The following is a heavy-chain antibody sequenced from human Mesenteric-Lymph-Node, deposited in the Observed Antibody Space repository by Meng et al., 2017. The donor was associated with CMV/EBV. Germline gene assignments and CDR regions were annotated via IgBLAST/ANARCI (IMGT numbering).Heavy chain of an antibody. J-gene: IGHJ4*02. CDR2: FYSGASI. Sequence: GESLKISCAASGFSFSSYFMNWVRQAPGKGLEWVSVFYSGASIYYADSVKGRCTISRDKSKNTVYLQMNSLRAEDTAVYYCARDNVLHDFWSGYHRVDWGQGTLVTVSS. CDR1: GFSFSSYF. V-gene: IGHV3-66*02. D-gene: IGHD3-3*01. CDR3: ARDNVLHDFWSGYHRVD.